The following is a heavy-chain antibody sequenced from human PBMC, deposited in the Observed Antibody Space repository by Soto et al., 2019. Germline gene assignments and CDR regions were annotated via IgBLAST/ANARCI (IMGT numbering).Heavy chain of an antibody. J-gene: IGHJ6*02. CDR1: GFTFSSNY. CDR2: IYSGDTT. CDR3: ARDLRTLYGMDV. Sequence: EVQLVESGGGLIQPGGSLRLSCAASGFTFSSNYMSWVRQAPGKGLEWVSVIYSGDTTYYADSVKGRFTISRDHSKNTMYLQMNSLRAEDTAVYDCARDLRTLYGMDVWGQGTTVTVSS. V-gene: IGHV3-53*01.